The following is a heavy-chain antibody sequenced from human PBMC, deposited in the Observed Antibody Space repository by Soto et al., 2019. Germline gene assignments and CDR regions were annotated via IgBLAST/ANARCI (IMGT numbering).Heavy chain of an antibody. Sequence: GGSLRLSCAASGFTFSSYGMHWVRQAPGKGLEWVAVISYDGSNKYYADSVKGRFTISRDNSKNTLYLQMNSLRAEDTAVYYCAKGKRRITDDPDNAFDIWGQGTMVTVSS. CDR3: AKGKRRITDDPDNAFDI. V-gene: IGHV3-30*18. J-gene: IGHJ3*02. CDR2: ISYDGSNK. D-gene: IGHD1-20*01. CDR1: GFTFSSYG.